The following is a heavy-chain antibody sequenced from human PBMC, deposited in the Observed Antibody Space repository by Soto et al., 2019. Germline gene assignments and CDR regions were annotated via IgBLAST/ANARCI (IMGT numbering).Heavy chain of an antibody. Sequence: LSLTCTVSGGSISSSSYYWGWIRQPPGKGLEWIGYIYYSGSTYYNPSLKSRVTISVDTSKNQFSLKLSSVTAADTAVYFCAGIQSKRLSGLDPWGQGTLVTVSS. V-gene: IGHV4-30-4*08. J-gene: IGHJ5*02. CDR1: GGSISSSSYY. D-gene: IGHD5-18*01. CDR2: IYYSGST. CDR3: AGIQSKRLSGLDP.